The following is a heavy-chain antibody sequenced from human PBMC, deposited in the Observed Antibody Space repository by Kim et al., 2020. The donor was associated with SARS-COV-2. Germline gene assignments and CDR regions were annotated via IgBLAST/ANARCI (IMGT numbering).Heavy chain of an antibody. CDR3: TTRTRAGSVY. V-gene: IGHV3-15*01. D-gene: IGHD2-15*01. CDR2: TT. J-gene: IGHJ4*02. Sequence: TTDYAAPVKGRFTISRDDSKNTLYLQMNSLKTEDTAVYYCTTRTRAGSVYWGQGTLVTVSS.